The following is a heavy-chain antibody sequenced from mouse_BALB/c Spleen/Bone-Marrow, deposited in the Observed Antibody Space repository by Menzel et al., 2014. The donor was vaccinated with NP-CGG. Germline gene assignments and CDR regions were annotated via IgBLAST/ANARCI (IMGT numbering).Heavy chain of an antibody. CDR1: GYTFTSYW. CDR2: IDPYDSET. Sequence: QVQLQQPGAELVRPGASVKLSCKASGYTFTSYWMNWVKQRPLQGLEWIGRIDPYDSETHYNQKFKDKAILTVDKSSGAAYMQLSSLTSEDSAVYYCARGRDYDVFSYWGQGTLVTVSA. CDR3: ARGRDYDVFSY. V-gene: IGHV1-52*01. D-gene: IGHD2-4*01. J-gene: IGHJ3*01.